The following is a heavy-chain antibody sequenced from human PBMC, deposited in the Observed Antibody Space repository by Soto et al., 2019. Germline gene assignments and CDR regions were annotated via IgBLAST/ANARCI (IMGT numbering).Heavy chain of an antibody. D-gene: IGHD1-20*01. Sequence: XGSLXXXCAASGFTFSNYWMHWVRQAPGKGLVWVSRVNGDGSSTFYADSVKGRFTISRDNAKNTVYLQMNSLRAEDTAVYYCARDNWNTVWGQGTMVTVSS. CDR1: GFTFSNYW. J-gene: IGHJ3*01. CDR2: VNGDGSST. V-gene: IGHV3-74*01. CDR3: ARDNWNTV.